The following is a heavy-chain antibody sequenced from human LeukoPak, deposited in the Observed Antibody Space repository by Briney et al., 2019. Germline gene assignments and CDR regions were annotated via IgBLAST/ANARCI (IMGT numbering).Heavy chain of an antibody. J-gene: IGHJ4*02. CDR1: GGSISSYY. CDR3: ARGTSAGGKLGVDY. CDR2: IYYSGST. D-gene: IGHD7-27*01. V-gene: IGHV4-59*01. Sequence: PSETLSLTCTVSGGSISSYYRSWIRQPPGKGLEWIGYIYYSGSTNYNPSLKSRVTISVDTSKNQFSLKLSSVTAADTAVYYCARGTSAGGKLGVDYWGQGTLVTVSS.